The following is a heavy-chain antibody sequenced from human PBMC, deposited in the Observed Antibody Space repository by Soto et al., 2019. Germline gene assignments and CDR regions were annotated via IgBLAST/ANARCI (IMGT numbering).Heavy chain of an antibody. CDR1: GFTFSDYY. CDR3: ARDRMVRGVIGHYYYYYGMDV. D-gene: IGHD3-10*01. CDR2: ISSSSSYT. V-gene: IGHV3-11*06. J-gene: IGHJ6*02. Sequence: PESSLRRYCVDSGFTFSDYYMSWIRQAPGKGLEWVSYISSSSSYTNYADSVKGRFTISRDNAKNSLYLQMNSLRAEDTAVYYCARDRMVRGVIGHYYYYYGMDVWGQGTTVTVS.